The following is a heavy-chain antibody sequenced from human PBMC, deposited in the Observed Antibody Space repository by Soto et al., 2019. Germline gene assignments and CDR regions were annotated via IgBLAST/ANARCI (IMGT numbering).Heavy chain of an antibody. CDR3: AKDRHLGSGSYPYFDWFDP. V-gene: IGHV3-23*01. CDR2: ISGSGGST. J-gene: IGHJ5*02. D-gene: IGHD3-10*02. CDR1: GFTFSSYA. Sequence: PGGSLRLSCAASGFTFSSYAMSWVRQAPGKGLEWVSAISGSGGSTYYADSVKGRFTISRDNSKNTLYLQMNSLRAEDTAVYYCAKDRHLGSGSYPYFDWFDPWGQGTLVTVSS.